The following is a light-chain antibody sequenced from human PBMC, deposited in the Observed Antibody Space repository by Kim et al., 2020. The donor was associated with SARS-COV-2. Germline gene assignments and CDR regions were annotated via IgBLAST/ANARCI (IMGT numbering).Light chain of an antibody. CDR1: SSNIGSNY. J-gene: IGLJ3*02. CDR3: AAWDVSLSGWV. Sequence: QRVTFSCSGSSSNIGSNYVYWYQQLPGTAPKLLIYRNNQRPSGVPDRFSGSKSGTSASLAISGLLSEDEADYYCAAWDVSLSGWVFGGGTKVTVL. CDR2: RNN. V-gene: IGLV1-47*01.